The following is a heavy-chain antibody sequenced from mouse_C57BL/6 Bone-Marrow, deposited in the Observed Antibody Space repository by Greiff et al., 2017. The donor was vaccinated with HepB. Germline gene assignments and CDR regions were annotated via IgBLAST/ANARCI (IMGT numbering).Heavy chain of an antibody. Sequence: VMLVESGPGLVAPSQSLSITCTVSGFSLTSYGVDWVRQSPGKGLEWLGVIWGVGSTNYNSALKSRLSISKDNSKSQVFLKMNSLQTDDTAMYYCVSHYYGSSYPFAYWGQGTLVTVSA. J-gene: IGHJ3*01. CDR3: VSHYYGSSYPFAY. V-gene: IGHV2-6*01. CDR1: GFSLTSYG. D-gene: IGHD1-1*01. CDR2: IWGVGST.